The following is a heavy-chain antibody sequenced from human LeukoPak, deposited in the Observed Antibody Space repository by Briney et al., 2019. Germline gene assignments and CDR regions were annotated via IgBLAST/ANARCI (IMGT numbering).Heavy chain of an antibody. CDR1: GYTFTSYG. J-gene: IGHJ4*02. CDR2: ISAYNGNT. Sequence: ASVTVSCKASGYTFTSYGISWVRQAPGQGLEWMGWISAYNGNTNYAQKLQGRVTMTTDTSTSTAYMELRSLRSDDTAVYYCARVVLDGSGSYYNVDDYWGQGTLVTVSS. D-gene: IGHD3-10*01. V-gene: IGHV1-18*01. CDR3: ARVVLDGSGSYYNVDDY.